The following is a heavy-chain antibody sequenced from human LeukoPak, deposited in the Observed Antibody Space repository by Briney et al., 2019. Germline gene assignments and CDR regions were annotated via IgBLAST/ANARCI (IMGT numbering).Heavy chain of an antibody. J-gene: IGHJ2*01. CDR2: ISAYNGNT. Sequence: ASVKVFCKASGYTFTSYGISWVRQAPGQGLDWMRWISAYNGNTNYAQKLQGRVTMTTDTSTSTAYMELRSLRSDDTAVYYCARDTAMAPNWYFDLWGRGTLVTVSS. CDR1: GYTFTSYG. V-gene: IGHV1-18*01. D-gene: IGHD5-18*01. CDR3: ARDTAMAPNWYFDL.